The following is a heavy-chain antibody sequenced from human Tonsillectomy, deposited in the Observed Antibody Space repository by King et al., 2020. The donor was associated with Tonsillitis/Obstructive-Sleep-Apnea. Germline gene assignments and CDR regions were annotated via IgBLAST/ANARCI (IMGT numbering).Heavy chain of an antibody. V-gene: IGHV3-7*01. CDR2: IKQDGSQK. J-gene: IGHJ6*03. CDR1: GFTFSRYW. Sequence: VQLVESGGGLVQPGGSLRLSCVASGFTFSRYWMTWVRQAPGKGLEWVANIKQDGSQKYYVDSMKGRFTISRDNAENSLYLQINSLRAEDTAVYYCARDGAWYQYYYYMDVWGKGTTVTVSS. D-gene: IGHD2-15*01. CDR3: ARDGAWYQYYYYMDV.